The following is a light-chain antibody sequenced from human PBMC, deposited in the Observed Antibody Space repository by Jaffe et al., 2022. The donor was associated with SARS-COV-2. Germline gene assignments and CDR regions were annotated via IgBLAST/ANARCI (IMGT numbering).Light chain of an antibody. CDR2: GAS. CDR1: QGINNY. Sequence: DIQLTQSPSFLSASVGDRVTITCRASQGINNYLAWYQQKPGKAPDILIYGASTLQSGVPSRFSGSGSGTEFTLTISSLHPEDFATYYCHHLNSFPLAFGGGTKVEIK. J-gene: IGKJ4*01. CDR3: HHLNSFPLA. V-gene: IGKV1-9*01.